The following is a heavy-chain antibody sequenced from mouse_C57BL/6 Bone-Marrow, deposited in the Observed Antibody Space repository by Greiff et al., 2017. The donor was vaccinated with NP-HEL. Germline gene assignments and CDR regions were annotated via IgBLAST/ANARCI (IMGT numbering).Heavy chain of an antibody. CDR2: ISYDGSN. V-gene: IGHV3-6*01. CDR1: GYSITSGYY. Sequence: EVQLQQSGPGLVKPSQSLSLTCSVTGYSITSGYYWNWIRQFPGNKLEWMCYISYDGSNNYNPSLKNRISITRDTSKNQFFLKLKSVTTEDTATYYCARGGRRFAYWGQGTLVTVSA. CDR3: ARGGRRFAY. J-gene: IGHJ3*01.